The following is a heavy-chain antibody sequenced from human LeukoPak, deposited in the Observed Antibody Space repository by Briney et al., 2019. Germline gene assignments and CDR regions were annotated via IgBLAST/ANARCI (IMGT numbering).Heavy chain of an antibody. V-gene: IGHV1-2*02. CDR1: GYTFTGYY. CDR3: ARDSGYDRPGYYYYYMDV. Sequence: GASVKVSCKASGYTFTGYYMHWVRQAPGQGLEWMGWINPNSGGTNYAQKFQGRVTMTRDTSISTAYMELSRLRSDDTAVYYCARDSGYDRPGYYYYYMDVWGKGTTVTVSS. CDR2: INPNSGGT. D-gene: IGHD5-12*01. J-gene: IGHJ6*03.